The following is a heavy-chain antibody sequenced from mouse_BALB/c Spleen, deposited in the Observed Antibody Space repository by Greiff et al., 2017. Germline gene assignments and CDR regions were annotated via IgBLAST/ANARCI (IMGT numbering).Heavy chain of an antibody. V-gene: IGHV5-6-3*01. CDR2: INSNGGST. CDR3: ARAGSSFYWYFDV. J-gene: IGHJ1*01. Sequence: EVMLVESGGGLVQPGGSLKLSCAASGFTFSSYGMSWVRQTPDKRLELVATINSNGGSTYYPDSVKGRFTISRDNAKNTLYLQMSSLKSEDTAMYYCARAGSSFYWYFDVWGAGTTVTVSS. D-gene: IGHD1-1*01. CDR1: GFTFSSYG.